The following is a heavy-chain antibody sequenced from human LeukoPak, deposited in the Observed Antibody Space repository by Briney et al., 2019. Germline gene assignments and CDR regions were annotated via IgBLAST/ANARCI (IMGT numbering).Heavy chain of an antibody. CDR2: IDQYGGQK. V-gene: IGHV3-7*05. CDR3: ATEVWFRADS. CDR1: GFTFSVYW. D-gene: IGHD3-10*01. Sequence: PGGSLGLSCAASGFTFSVYWMTWVRQAPGKGLEWVATIDQYGGQKNYVESVKGRFTTSRDNAENSLFLQMNSLRADDTAVYYCATEVWFRADSWGQGTLVTVSS. J-gene: IGHJ4*02.